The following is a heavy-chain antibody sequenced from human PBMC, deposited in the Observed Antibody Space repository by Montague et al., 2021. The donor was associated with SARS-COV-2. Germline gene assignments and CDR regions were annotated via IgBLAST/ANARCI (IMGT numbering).Heavy chain of an antibody. CDR2: XHWDDDK. Sequence: PALGKPTQTLTLTCTFSGFSLTTSEVGVGWIRQPPGKALEWLALXHWDDDKYYTPSLKTRLTISKDISKNQVVLTMTNMDPVDTATYYCARETGSMVSLDYWGQGIQVTVSS. CDR1: GFSLTTSEVG. J-gene: IGHJ4*02. D-gene: IGHD2-8*01. CDR3: ARETGSMVSLDY. V-gene: IGHV2-70*01.